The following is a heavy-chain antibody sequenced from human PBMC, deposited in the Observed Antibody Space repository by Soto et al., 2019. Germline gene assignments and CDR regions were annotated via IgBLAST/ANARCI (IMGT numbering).Heavy chain of an antibody. CDR3: ARDPIYSTNYGMDV. D-gene: IGHD6-13*01. J-gene: IGHJ6*02. V-gene: IGHV1-24*01. CDR1: GYTLTELS. Sequence: ASVKVSCKVSGYTLTELSMHWVRQAPGKGLEWMGGFDPEDGETIYADSVKGRFTISRDNSKNTLYLQMNSLRAEDTAVYYCARDPIYSTNYGMDVWGQGTTVTVSS. CDR2: FDPEDGET.